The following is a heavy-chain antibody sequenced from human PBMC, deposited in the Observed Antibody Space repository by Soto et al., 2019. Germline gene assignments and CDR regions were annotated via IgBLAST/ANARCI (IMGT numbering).Heavy chain of an antibody. D-gene: IGHD3-10*01. V-gene: IGHV4-4*02. CDR2: IYHSGST. CDR1: GGSISSSNW. CDR3: ARTMVRGVIAYYGMDV. J-gene: IGHJ6*02. Sequence: TLSLTCAVSGGSISSSNWWSWVRQPPGKGLEWIGEIYHSGSTNYNPSLKSRVTISVDKSKNQFSLKLSSVTAADTAVYYCARTMVRGVIAYYGMDVWGQGTTVTVSS.